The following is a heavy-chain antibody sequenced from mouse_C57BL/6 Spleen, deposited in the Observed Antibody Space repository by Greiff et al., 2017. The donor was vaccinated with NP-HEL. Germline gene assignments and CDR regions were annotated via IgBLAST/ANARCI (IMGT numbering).Heavy chain of an antibody. J-gene: IGHJ2*01. CDR1: GYTFTDYY. Sequence: EVQLQQSGPELVKPGASVKISCKASGYTFTDYYMNWVKQSPGKSLEWIGDINPNNGGTSYNQKFKGKATLTVDKSSSTAYMELRSLKSEDSAVYYCARRELGFDYWGQGTTLTVSS. CDR3: ARRELGFDY. D-gene: IGHD3-3*01. V-gene: IGHV1-26*01. CDR2: INPNNGGT.